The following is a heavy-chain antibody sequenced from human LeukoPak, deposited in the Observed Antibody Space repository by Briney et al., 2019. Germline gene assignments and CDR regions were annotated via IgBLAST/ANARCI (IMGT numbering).Heavy chain of an antibody. Sequence: GGSLRLSCVASGFTFSSYEMNWVRQAPGKGLEWVSSISSSSSYIYYADSVKGRFTISRDNAKNSLYLQMNSLRAEDTAVYYCARVEYCSGGSCVDYWGQGPLVTVSS. CDR2: ISSSSSYI. D-gene: IGHD2-15*01. CDR3: ARVEYCSGGSCVDY. V-gene: IGHV3-21*01. J-gene: IGHJ4*02. CDR1: GFTFSSYE.